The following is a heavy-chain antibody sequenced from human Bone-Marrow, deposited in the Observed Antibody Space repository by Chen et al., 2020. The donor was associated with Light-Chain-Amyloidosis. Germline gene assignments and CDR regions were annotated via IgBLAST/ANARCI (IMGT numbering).Heavy chain of an antibody. CDR1: GGSISSSSYY. CDR2: IYYSGST. CDR3: ARARLNMVRGVAPYYFDY. V-gene: IGHV4-39*07. D-gene: IGHD3-10*01. J-gene: IGHJ4*02. Sequence: QLQLQESGPGLVKPSETLSLTCTVSGGSISSSSYYWGWIRQPPGKGLEWIGSIYYSGSTYYNPSLKSRVTISVDTSKNQFSLKLSSVSAADTAVYYCARARLNMVRGVAPYYFDYWGQGTLVPVSS.